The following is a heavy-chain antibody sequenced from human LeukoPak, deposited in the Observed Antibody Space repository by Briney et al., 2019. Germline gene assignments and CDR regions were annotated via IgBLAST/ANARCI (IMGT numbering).Heavy chain of an antibody. CDR3: ARSETTYYYDSSVYFYYYYGMDV. Sequence: GGSLRLSCAASGFTFSNYWMTWVRRAPGKGLEWVANIKQDGSEKYYVDSVKGRFTISRDNAKNSLYLQMNSLRAEDTAVYYCARSETTYYYDSSVYFYYYYGMDVWGQGTTVTVSS. V-gene: IGHV3-7*01. CDR2: IKQDGSEK. D-gene: IGHD3-22*01. J-gene: IGHJ6*02. CDR1: GFTFSNYW.